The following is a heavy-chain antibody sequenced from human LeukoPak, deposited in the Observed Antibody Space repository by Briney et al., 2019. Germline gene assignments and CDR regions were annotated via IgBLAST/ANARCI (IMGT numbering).Heavy chain of an antibody. V-gene: IGHV1-69*05. Sequence: SVKVSCKASGGTFSSYAISWVRQAPGQGLEWMGGIIPIFGTANYAQKFQGRVTITRNTSISTAYMELSSLRSEDTAVYYCVRDNHDYVWGSYRNGFDPWGQGTLVTVSS. J-gene: IGHJ5*02. D-gene: IGHD3-16*02. CDR2: IIPIFGTA. CDR3: VRDNHDYVWGSYRNGFDP. CDR1: GGTFSSYA.